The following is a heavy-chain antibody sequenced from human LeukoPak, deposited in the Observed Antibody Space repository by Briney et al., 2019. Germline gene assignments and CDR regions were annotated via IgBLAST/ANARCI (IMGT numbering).Heavy chain of an antibody. CDR2: IYSSGNT. CDR3: ARHSGLRSPFDP. J-gene: IGHJ5*02. CDR1: GGSISTTNYY. Sequence: SETLSLTCTVSGGSISTTNYYWGWIRQPPGRDLEWIGSIYSSGNTYYNPSLESRVTISVDTSKNQLSLKLTSATAADTSVYYCARHSGLRSPFDPWGQGTLVAVSS. D-gene: IGHD3-3*01. V-gene: IGHV4-39*01.